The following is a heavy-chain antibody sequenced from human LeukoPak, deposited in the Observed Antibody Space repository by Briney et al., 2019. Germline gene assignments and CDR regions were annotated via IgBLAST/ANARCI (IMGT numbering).Heavy chain of an antibody. J-gene: IGHJ4*02. CDR2: IDSTGAYT. V-gene: IGHV3-23*01. Sequence: GGSLRLSCAASGFIFSNYAVSWVRQAPGKGLEWVSAIDSTGAYTWYADSVKGRFTISKDSSKTILYLQMNSLRAEDAAVYFCAKGSAAGRPYYFDYWGQGTLVTVSS. CDR1: GFIFSNYA. D-gene: IGHD6-25*01. CDR3: AKGSAAGRPYYFDY.